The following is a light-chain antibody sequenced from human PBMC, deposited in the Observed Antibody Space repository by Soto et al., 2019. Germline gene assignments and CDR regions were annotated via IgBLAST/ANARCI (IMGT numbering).Light chain of an antibody. V-gene: IGKV1-39*01. CDR1: QSIKSD. CDR2: ATS. J-gene: IGKJ3*01. Sequence: DIQMTQSPSSLSASVGDRVTITCRASQSIKSDLNWYQQKPGKAPKLVIFATSRLHSGVPSTFSGSGSGTDFTLTISSLQPEDFATYYCHQSSSTPFTFGPGTKVDIK. CDR3: HQSSSTPFT.